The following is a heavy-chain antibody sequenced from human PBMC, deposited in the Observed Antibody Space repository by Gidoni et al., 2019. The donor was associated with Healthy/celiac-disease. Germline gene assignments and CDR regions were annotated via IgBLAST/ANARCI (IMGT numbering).Heavy chain of an antibody. V-gene: IGHV3-48*02. CDR3: ARDHPTRLYCTNGVCYPLPGMDV. J-gene: IGHJ6*02. D-gene: IGHD2-8*01. Sequence: EVQLVESGGGLVQHGGSLRLSCAASGFTFSSYSMNWVRQAPGKGLEWVSYISSSSSTIYYADSVKGRFTISRDNAKNSLYLQMNSLRDEDTAVYYCARDHPTRLYCTNGVCYPLPGMDVWGQGTTVTVSS. CDR1: GFTFSSYS. CDR2: ISSSSSTI.